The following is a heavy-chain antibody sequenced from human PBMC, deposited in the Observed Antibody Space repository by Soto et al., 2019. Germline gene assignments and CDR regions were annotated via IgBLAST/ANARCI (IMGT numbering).Heavy chain of an antibody. J-gene: IGHJ3*02. V-gene: IGHV3-30*03. D-gene: IGHD3-22*01. Sequence: GGSLRLSCAASGFTFSSYGMHWVRQAPGKGLEWVAVISYDGSNKYYADSVKGRFTISRDNSKNSLYLQMNSLRAEDTAVYYCARDTMYYYDSSGYLDAFAIWGQGTLVTVSS. CDR3: ARDTMYYYDSSGYLDAFAI. CDR1: GFTFSSYG. CDR2: ISYDGSNK.